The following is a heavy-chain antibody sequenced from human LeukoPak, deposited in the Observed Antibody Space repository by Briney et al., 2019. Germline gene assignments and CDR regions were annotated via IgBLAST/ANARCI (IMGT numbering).Heavy chain of an antibody. CDR1: GFTFSSYW. CDR2: IKQDGSEK. J-gene: IGHJ3*01. V-gene: IGHV3-7*01. CDR3: VRDRMTTGTDDAFDL. Sequence: GGSLRLSCAASGFTFSSYWMSWVRQAPGKGLEWVANIKQDGSEKYYVDSVKGRFTMSRDNAKDSLYLQMNSLRGDDTAVYYCVRDRMTTGTDDAFDLWGRGTTVTVSS. D-gene: IGHD1-14*01.